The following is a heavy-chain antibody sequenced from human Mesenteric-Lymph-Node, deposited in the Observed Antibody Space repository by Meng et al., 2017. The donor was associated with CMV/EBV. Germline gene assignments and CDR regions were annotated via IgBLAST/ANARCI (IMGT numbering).Heavy chain of an antibody. D-gene: IGHD2-15*01. CDR1: GGSIGSGGFY. V-gene: IGHV4-31*03. J-gene: IGHJ6*02. CDR2: VYYTGNT. Sequence: TLSLTCTVSGGSIGSGGFYWSWIRQHPVKGLESIGYVYYTGNTYNNPSLKSRLIISLDKSENQFSLKLTSVTAADAAVYYCARGAYCSGGSCAGLDVWGQGTTVTVSS. CDR3: ARGAYCSGGSCAGLDV.